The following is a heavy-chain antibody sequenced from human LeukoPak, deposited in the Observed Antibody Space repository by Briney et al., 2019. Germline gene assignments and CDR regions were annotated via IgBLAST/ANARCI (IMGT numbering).Heavy chain of an antibody. CDR3: ARATIAGAGGDFDL. Sequence: SQTLSLTCAISGDSVSSNSAAWNWIRQSPSRGLEWLGRTYYRSKWYNDYAVSVKSRITINPDTSKNQFSVKVTSVTAADTAVYYCARATIAGAGGDFDLWGRGTLVTVSS. CDR2: TYYRSKWYN. V-gene: IGHV6-1*01. CDR1: GDSVSSNSAA. D-gene: IGHD6-13*01. J-gene: IGHJ2*01.